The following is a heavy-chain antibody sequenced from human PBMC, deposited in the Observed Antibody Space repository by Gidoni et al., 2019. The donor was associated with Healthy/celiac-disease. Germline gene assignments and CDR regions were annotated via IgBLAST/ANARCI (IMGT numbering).Heavy chain of an antibody. CDR1: GFPFTSSA. CDR2: IVVGSGNT. CDR3: AAGLMVYPFVNFDY. D-gene: IGHD2-8*01. J-gene: IGHJ4*02. V-gene: IGHV1-58*02. Sequence: QMQLVQSGPEVKKPGTSVKVSCKASGFPFTSSAMQWVRQARGQRLEWIGWIVVGSGNTNYAQKFQERVTITRDMSTSTAYMELSSLRSEDTAVYYCAAGLMVYPFVNFDYWGQGTLVTVSS.